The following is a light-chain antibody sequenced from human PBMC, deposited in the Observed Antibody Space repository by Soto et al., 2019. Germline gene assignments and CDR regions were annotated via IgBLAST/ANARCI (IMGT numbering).Light chain of an antibody. CDR3: QTWGTGIPWV. CDR2: LNSDGSH. CDR1: SGHSSYA. Sequence: HLVLTQSPSASASLGASVKLTCTLSSGHSSYAIAWHQQQPEKGPRYLMKLNSDGSHSKGDGIPDRFSGSSSGAERYLTISSLQSEDEADYDCQTWGTGIPWVFGGGTKLTV. J-gene: IGLJ3*02. V-gene: IGLV4-69*01.